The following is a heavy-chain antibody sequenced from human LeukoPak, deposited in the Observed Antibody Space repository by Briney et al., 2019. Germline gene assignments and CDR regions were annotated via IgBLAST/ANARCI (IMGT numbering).Heavy chain of an antibody. CDR3: ARGWYSSGWYGYMDV. V-gene: IGHV4-4*02. CDR1: GGSISSSNW. J-gene: IGHJ6*03. D-gene: IGHD6-19*01. CDR2: IYYSGST. Sequence: SGTLSLTCAVSGGSISSSNWWSWVRQPPGKGLEWIGYIYYSGSTNYNPSLKSRVTISVDTSKNQFSLKLSSVTAADTTVYYCARGWYSSGWYGYMDVWGKGTTVTISS.